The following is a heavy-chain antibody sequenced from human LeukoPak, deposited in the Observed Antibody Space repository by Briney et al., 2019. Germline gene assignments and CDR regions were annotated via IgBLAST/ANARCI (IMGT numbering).Heavy chain of an antibody. Sequence: GGSLRLSCAASGVTVSSNYMSWVRQAPGKGLEWVSEIYSDGSTYYAASVKGRFSISRDNSKNSLYLQMNSLRAEDTAVYYCARGWDRYSSSPLDYWGQGTLVTVSS. CDR1: GVTVSSNY. J-gene: IGHJ4*02. V-gene: IGHV3-53*01. CDR3: ARGWDRYSSSPLDY. D-gene: IGHD6-13*01. CDR2: IYSDGST.